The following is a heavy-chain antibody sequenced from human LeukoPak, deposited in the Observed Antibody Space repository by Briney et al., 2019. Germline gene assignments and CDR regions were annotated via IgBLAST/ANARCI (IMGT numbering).Heavy chain of an antibody. J-gene: IGHJ4*02. CDR3: ARDSYSSSWLFNH. V-gene: IGHV4-39*07. D-gene: IGHD6-13*01. CDR2: IYYSGST. Sequence: SETLSLTCTVSGGSISSSSYYWGWIRQPPGKGLEWIESIYYSGSTSYNPSLKSRVTMSVDTSKNQFSLKLSSATAADTAVYYCARDSYSSSWLFNHWGQGTLVAVSS. CDR1: GGSISSSSYY.